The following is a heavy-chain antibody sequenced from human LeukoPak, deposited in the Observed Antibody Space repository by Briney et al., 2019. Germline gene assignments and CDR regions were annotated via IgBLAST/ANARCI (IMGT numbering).Heavy chain of an antibody. D-gene: IGHD2-2*01. CDR2: INARGDT. CDR1: GWSFNAYY. J-gene: IGHJ5*02. Sequence: SETLSLTCAVYGWSFNAYYWNWVRQAPGKGLEWVGEINARGDTNYNPSLKSRVTISVDSSKNQFSLTLTSMIAADTAIYYCARGQVPAARGYNWFDPWGQGTLVTVSS. V-gene: IGHV4-34*01. CDR3: ARGQVPAARGYNWFDP.